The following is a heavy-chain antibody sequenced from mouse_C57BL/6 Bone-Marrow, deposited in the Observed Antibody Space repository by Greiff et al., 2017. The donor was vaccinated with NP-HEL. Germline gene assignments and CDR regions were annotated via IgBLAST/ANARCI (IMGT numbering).Heavy chain of an antibody. Sequence: EVHLVESGGDLVKPGGSLKLSCAASGFTFSSYGMSWVRQTPDKRLEWVATISIGCRYTYYPDSVKGRFTISRDNAKNTLYLQMSSLKAEDTAMYYCARQRDYGNILFDYWGQGTTLTVSS. CDR2: ISIGCRYT. CDR1: GFTFSSYG. D-gene: IGHD2-1*01. CDR3: ARQRDYGNILFDY. J-gene: IGHJ2*01. V-gene: IGHV5-6*01.